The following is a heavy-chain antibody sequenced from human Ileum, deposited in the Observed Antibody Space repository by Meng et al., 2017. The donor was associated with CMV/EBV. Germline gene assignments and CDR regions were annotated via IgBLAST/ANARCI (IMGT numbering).Heavy chain of an antibody. Sequence: GFTFSSYWVHWFRQAPGKGLVWVSRINTDGSNAMYADSVKGRFTISRDNAKNTLYLQMNSLRAEDTAVYYCARGGSYDSSGKRIDSWGQGTLVTVSS. CDR2: INTDGSNA. CDR3: ARGGSYDSSGKRIDS. J-gene: IGHJ4*02. D-gene: IGHD3-22*01. CDR1: GFTFSSYW. V-gene: IGHV3-74*03.